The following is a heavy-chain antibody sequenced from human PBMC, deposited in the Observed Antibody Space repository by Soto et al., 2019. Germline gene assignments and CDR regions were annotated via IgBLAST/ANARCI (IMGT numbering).Heavy chain of an antibody. CDR1: GFTFGNYW. CDR3: ATAEVDY. V-gene: IGHV3-74*01. CDR2: MNSDGSTT. Sequence: PEGSLRLSCAASGFTFGNYWMHWVRQAPGKGLEWVSRMNSDGSTTNYADSVEGRFTVSRDNAKNTLYLQMNSLRAEDTAVYYCATAEVDYWGPGTLVTVSS. J-gene: IGHJ4*02.